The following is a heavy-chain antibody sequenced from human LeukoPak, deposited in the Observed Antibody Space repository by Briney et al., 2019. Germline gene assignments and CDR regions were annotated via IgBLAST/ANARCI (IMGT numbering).Heavy chain of an antibody. CDR1: GGSISSYY. V-gene: IGHV4-4*07. Sequence: SETLSLTCTVSGGSISSYYWSWIRQPAGKGLEWIGRIYTSGSTNYNPSLKRRVTMPVDTSKNQFSLKLSSVTAADTAVYYCARGIVVVPYFDSWGQGTLVTVS. J-gene: IGHJ4*02. CDR3: ARGIVVVPYFDS. CDR2: IYTSGST. D-gene: IGHD3-22*01.